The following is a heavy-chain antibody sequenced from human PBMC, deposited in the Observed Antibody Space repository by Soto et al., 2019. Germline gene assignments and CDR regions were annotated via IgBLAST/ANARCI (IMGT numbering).Heavy chain of an antibody. Sequence: EVQLLVSGGGLVEPGGSLRLYCAASGFTFSSYAMCCVRQAPGKGLERVSAISGSGGSTYYADSVKGRFTISRDNSKNTLYLQMNSLRAEDTAVYYCAKDLEERYNYYYMDVWGKGTTVTVSS. CDR1: GFTFSSYA. CDR2: ISGSGGST. D-gene: IGHD1-26*01. J-gene: IGHJ6*03. CDR3: AKDLEERYNYYYMDV. V-gene: IGHV3-23*01.